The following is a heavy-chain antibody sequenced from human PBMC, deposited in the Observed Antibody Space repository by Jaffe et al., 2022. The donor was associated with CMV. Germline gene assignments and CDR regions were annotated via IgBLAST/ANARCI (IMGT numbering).Heavy chain of an antibody. D-gene: IGHD2-8*01. CDR3: AKGGVYARDYYYYMDV. CDR1: GFTFSSYA. CDR2: ISGSGGST. J-gene: IGHJ6*03. Sequence: EVQLVESGGGLVQPGGSLRLSCAASGFTFSSYAMSWVRQAPGKGLEWVSAISGSGGSTYYADSVKGRFTISRDNSKNTLYLQMNSLRAEDTAVYYCAKGGVYARDYYYYMDVWGKGTTVTVSS. V-gene: IGHV3-23*04.